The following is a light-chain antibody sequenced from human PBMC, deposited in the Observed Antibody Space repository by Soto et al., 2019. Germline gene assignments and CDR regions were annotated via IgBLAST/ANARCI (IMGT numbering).Light chain of an antibody. Sequence: EFVLTQSPGTLSLSPGERATLSCRASQSVSSSYLAWYQQKPGQAPRLLIYGASSRATGIPARFSGSGSGTDFTLTISSLEPEDFAVYFCQQYFTWPLTFGGGTKVDI. J-gene: IGKJ4*01. V-gene: IGKV3-20*01. CDR3: QQYFTWPLT. CDR2: GAS. CDR1: QSVSSSY.